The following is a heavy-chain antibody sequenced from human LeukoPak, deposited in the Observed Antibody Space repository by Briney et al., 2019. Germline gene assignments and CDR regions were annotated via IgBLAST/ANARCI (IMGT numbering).Heavy chain of an antibody. D-gene: IGHD2-15*01. CDR2: IKQDGSEK. J-gene: IGHJ5*02. V-gene: IGHV3-7*05. Sequence: GGSLRLSCAASGFTFSSYWMSWVRQAPGKGLEWVANIKQDGSEKNYVDSVKGRLTISRDNAKNSLFLQMSSLRAEDTAVYYCAREEYCSGGSCYPLAANWFDPWGQGTLVTVSS. CDR1: GFTFSSYW. CDR3: AREEYCSGGSCYPLAANWFDP.